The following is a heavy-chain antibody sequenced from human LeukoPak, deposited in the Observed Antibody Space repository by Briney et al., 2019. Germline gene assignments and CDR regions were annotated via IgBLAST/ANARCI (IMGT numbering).Heavy chain of an antibody. J-gene: IGHJ4*02. D-gene: IGHD6-19*01. CDR3: ARGISSVAGRENFDN. V-gene: IGHV3-21*01. CDR2: ISGSSSYI. CDR1: GFTFSRYN. Sequence: GGSLRLSCAASGFTFSRYNMNWVRQAPGKGLEWVSSISGSSSYIYYADSVKGRFTISRDNAKNSLYLQVNSLRAEDTAVYFCARGISSVAGRENFDNWGQGTLVTVSS.